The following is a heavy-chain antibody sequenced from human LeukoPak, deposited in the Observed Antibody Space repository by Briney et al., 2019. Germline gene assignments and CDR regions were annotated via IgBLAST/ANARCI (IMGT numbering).Heavy chain of an antibody. Sequence: GGSLRLSCAASGFSFNTYSMNWVRQAPGRGLEWVSSISSTSAHIFYADSVKGRFSISRDNAKNSLYLQMNSLRVEDTAVYYCTSRYCSTSNCYSFDNWGQGTMVTVSS. CDR1: GFSFNTYS. CDR2: ISSTSAHI. J-gene: IGHJ3*02. V-gene: IGHV3-21*01. D-gene: IGHD2-2*01. CDR3: TSRYCSTSNCYSFDN.